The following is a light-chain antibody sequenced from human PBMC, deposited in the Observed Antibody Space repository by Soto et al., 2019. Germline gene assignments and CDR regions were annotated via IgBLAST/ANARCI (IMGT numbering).Light chain of an antibody. CDR3: QQYGNSPPIT. CDR1: QSVSSSY. J-gene: IGKJ3*01. CDR2: GAS. V-gene: IGKV3-20*01. Sequence: EIVLTQSPGTLSLSPGERATLSCRASQSVSSSYFAWNQQKPGQAPMLLIYGASSRATGIPDRFSGSGSATDFTLTISRLEPEDVAVYYCQQYGNSPPITFGHGTKVDIK.